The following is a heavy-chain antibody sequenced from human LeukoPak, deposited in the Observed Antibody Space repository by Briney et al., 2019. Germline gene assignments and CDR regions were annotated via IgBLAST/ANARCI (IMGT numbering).Heavy chain of an antibody. CDR2: ISGSGGST. V-gene: IGHV3-23*01. Sequence: GGSLRLSCAASGFTFSTYGMSWVRQAPGKGLEWVSAISGSGGSTYYADSVKGRFTISRDNSKSTLYLQMDSLRAEDTAVYYCAKDGGYDGDYFDYWGQGTRVTVSS. J-gene: IGHJ4*02. CDR1: GFTFSTYG. D-gene: IGHD5-12*01. CDR3: AKDGGYDGDYFDY.